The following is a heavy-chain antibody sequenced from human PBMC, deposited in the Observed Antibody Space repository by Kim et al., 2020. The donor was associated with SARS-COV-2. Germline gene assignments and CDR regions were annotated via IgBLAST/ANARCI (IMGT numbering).Heavy chain of an antibody. CDR2: ISDRGNAP. V-gene: IGHV3-11*01. CDR3: ARDGRGNYHFDL. D-gene: IGHD3-22*01. CDR1: GFTFSDYY. Sequence: GGSLRLSCAASGFTFSDYYMSWIRQAPGKGLEWVSYISDRGNAPYYADSVKGRFTISRDNTKNSLYLQLNSLRADDTAVYYCARDGRGNYHFDLWCRGT. J-gene: IGHJ4*02.